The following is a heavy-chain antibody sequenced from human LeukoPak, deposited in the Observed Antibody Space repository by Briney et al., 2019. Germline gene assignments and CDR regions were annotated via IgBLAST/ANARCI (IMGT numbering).Heavy chain of an antibody. CDR3: AREQLVSRSGYEY. V-gene: IGHV4-38-2*02. CDR1: GYSIRSGYY. Sequence: SETLSLTCTVSGYSIRSGYYWGWIRQPPGKGLEWIGSFYHSRSTFYNPSLKSRVTISVDTSKNQFSLKLTFVTAADTAVYYCAREQLVSRSGYEYWGQGTLVTVSS. D-gene: IGHD6-6*01. J-gene: IGHJ4*02. CDR2: FYHSRST.